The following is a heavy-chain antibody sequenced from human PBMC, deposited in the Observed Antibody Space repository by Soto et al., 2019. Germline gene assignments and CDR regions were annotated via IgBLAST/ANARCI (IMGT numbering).Heavy chain of an antibody. J-gene: IGHJ4*02. Sequence: QVQLQESGPGLVEPSGTLSLTCAVSGGSISSRHWWSWVRQPPEKGLEWIGEIFHTGSTNYRPSHKSRGTISLDRSKNQFSLKLSSAPAEDTAVYYCDSITLVGRDYFEYWGQGTLVAVSS. D-gene: IGHD2-21*01. CDR1: GGSISSRHW. CDR2: IFHTGST. CDR3: DSITLVGRDYFEY. V-gene: IGHV4-4*02.